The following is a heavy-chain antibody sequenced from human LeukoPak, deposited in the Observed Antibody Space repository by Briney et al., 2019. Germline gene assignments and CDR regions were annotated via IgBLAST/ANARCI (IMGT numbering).Heavy chain of an antibody. Sequence: RASVKVSCKASGYTFTGYYMHWVRQAPGQGLEWMGWINPNSGGTNYAQKFQGRVTMTRDTSISTAYMELSRLRSDDTAVYYCARGLRYFDWVMYCFDYWGQGTLVTVSS. J-gene: IGHJ4*02. D-gene: IGHD3-9*01. CDR1: GYTFTGYY. CDR3: ARGLRYFDWVMYCFDY. V-gene: IGHV1-2*02. CDR2: INPNSGGT.